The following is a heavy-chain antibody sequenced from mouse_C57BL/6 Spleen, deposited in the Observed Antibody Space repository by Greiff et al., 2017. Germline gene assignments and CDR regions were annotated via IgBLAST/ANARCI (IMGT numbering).Heavy chain of an antibody. CDR3: ALITTVVAGAMDY. V-gene: IGHV1-52*01. CDR2: IDPSDSET. CDR1: GYTFTSYW. D-gene: IGHD1-1*01. Sequence: QVQLQQPGAELVRPGSSVKLSCKASGYTFTSYWMHWVKQRPIQGLEWIGNIDPSDSETHYNQKFKDKATLTVDKSSSTAYMQLSSLTSEDSAVYYCALITTVVAGAMDYWGQGTSVTVSS. J-gene: IGHJ4*01.